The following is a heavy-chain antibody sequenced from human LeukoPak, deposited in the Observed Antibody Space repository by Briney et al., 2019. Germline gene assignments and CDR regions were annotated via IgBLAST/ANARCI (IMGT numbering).Heavy chain of an antibody. J-gene: IGHJ3*02. D-gene: IGHD1-26*01. CDR1: GFTFSSYA. CDR3: AREGSVGAFDI. CDR2: ISYDGSNK. V-gene: IGHV3-30-3*01. Sequence: GRSLRLSCAASGFTFSSYAMHWVRQAPGKGLEWVAVISYDGSNKYYADSVKGRFTIPRDNSKNTLYLQMNSLRAEDTAVYYCAREGSVGAFDIWGQGTMVTVSS.